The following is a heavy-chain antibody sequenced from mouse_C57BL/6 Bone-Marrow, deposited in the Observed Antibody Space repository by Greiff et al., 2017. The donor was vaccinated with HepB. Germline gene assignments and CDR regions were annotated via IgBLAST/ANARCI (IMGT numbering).Heavy chain of an antibody. CDR3: AISYDYDESQFAY. CDR1: GYAFSSSW. D-gene: IGHD2-4*01. CDR2: IYPGDGDT. Sequence: VQLQQSGPELVKPGASVKISCKASGYAFSSSWMNWVKQRPGKGLEWIGRIYPGDGDTNYNGKFKGKATLTADKSSSTAYMQLSSLTSEDSAVYFCAISYDYDESQFAYWGTGTLVTVSA. V-gene: IGHV1-82*01. J-gene: IGHJ3*01.